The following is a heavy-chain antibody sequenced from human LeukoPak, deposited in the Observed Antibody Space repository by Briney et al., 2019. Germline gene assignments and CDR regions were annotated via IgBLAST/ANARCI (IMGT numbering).Heavy chain of an antibody. CDR2: FDPEDGET. CDR1: GYTLTELS. J-gene: IGHJ5*02. D-gene: IGHD4/OR15-4a*01. V-gene: IGHV1-24*01. Sequence: ASVKVSCKVSGYTLTELSMHWVRQAPGKGLEWMGGFDPEDGETIYARKFQGRVTMTEDTSTDTAYMELSSLRSEDTAVYYCATIAPVLWGYGQNWFDPWGQGTLVTVSS. CDR3: ATIAPVLWGYGQNWFDP.